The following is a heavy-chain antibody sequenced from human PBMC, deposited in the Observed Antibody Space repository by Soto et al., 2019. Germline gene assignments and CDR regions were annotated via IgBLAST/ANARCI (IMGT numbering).Heavy chain of an antibody. CDR3: TRDGRGLGRLSLFEY. D-gene: IGHD2-21*02. CDR2: IYSGETT. CDR1: GFNVNSDY. V-gene: IGHV3-53*01. J-gene: IGHJ4*02. Sequence: PGGSLRLSCAASGFNVNSDYMNWVRQIPGKGLEWVASIYSGETTYYADSVRGRFTISSDKSKNTLYFQLSSLRIEDSAVYYCTRDGRGLGRLSLFEYWGQGVLVTVSS.